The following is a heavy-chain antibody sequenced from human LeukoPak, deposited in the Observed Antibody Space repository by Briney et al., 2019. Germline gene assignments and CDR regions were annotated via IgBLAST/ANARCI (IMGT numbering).Heavy chain of an antibody. CDR2: TRYEGNNK. CDR1: GFNFKTYG. CDR3: ARTYYYDSSGYYPVGY. D-gene: IGHD3-22*01. V-gene: IGHV3-30*02. J-gene: IGHJ4*02. Sequence: GGSLRLSCAASGFNFKTYGMHWVRQAPGKGLEWVAFTRYEGNNKYYADSMKGRFTISRDNSKNTLYLQMNSLRAEDTAVYYCARTYYYDSSGYYPVGYWGQGTLVTVSS.